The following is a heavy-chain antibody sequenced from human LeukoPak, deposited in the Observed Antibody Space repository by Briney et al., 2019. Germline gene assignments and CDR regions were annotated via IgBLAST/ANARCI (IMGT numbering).Heavy chain of an antibody. Sequence: PSQTLSLTCTVSGGSMSSGYYYWSWIRQPAGKGLEWIGRISTSGSTYYNPSLKSRVTISVDTSKKQFSLKLSSVTAADTAVYYCARTFGSYSPFDYWGQGTLVTASS. CDR1: GGSMSSGYYY. J-gene: IGHJ4*02. V-gene: IGHV4-61*02. CDR3: ARTFGSYSPFDY. D-gene: IGHD1-26*01. CDR2: ISTSGST.